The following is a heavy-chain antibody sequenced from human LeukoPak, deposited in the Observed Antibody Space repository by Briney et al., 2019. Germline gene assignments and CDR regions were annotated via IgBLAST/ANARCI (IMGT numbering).Heavy chain of an antibody. CDR3: ARSGSYYAYYFDY. CDR1: GFTFSSYA. V-gene: IGHV3-23*01. CDR2: ISGSGGST. J-gene: IGHJ4*02. D-gene: IGHD1-26*01. Sequence: GGSLRLSCAASGFTFSSYAMSWVRQAPGKGLEWVSVISGSGGSTYYADSVKGRFTISRDNSKNTLYLQMNSLRAEDTAVYYCARSGSYYAYYFDYWGQGTLVTVSS.